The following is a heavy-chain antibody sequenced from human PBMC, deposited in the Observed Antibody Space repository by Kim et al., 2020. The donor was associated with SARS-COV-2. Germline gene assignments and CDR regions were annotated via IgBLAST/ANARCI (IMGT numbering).Heavy chain of an antibody. J-gene: IGHJ4*02. V-gene: IGHV4-34*01. CDR1: GGSFSGYY. CDR3: AREALGLRQFGSGSYYFDY. CDR2: INHSGST. Sequence: SETLSLTCAVYGGSFSGYYWSWIRQPPGKGLEWIGEINHSGSTNYNPSLKSRVTISVDTSKNQFSLKLSSVTAADTAVYYCAREALGLRQFGSGSYYFDYWGQGTLVTVSS. D-gene: IGHD3-10*01.